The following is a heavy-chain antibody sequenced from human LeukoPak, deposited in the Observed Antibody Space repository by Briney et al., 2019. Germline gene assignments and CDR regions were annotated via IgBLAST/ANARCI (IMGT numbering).Heavy chain of an antibody. Sequence: GRSLRLSCAASGFTFSSYGMHWVRQAPSKGLEWVAVIWYDGSNKYYADSVKGRFTISRDNSKNTLYLQMNSLRAEDTAVYYCARHYYGSGSYYNGSDYWGQGTLVTVSS. D-gene: IGHD3-10*01. CDR1: GFTFSSYG. J-gene: IGHJ4*02. CDR2: IWYDGSNK. CDR3: ARHYYGSGSYYNGSDY. V-gene: IGHV3-33*01.